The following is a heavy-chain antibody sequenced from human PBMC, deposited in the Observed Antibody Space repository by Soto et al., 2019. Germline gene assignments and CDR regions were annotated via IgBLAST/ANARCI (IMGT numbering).Heavy chain of an antibody. Sequence: EVQLVESGGGLIPPGGSLRLSCAASGFTVSSNYMSWVRQAPGKGLEWVSVIYSGGSTYYADSVKGRFTISSNNVKYSVYLQMNCLRAEDTSVYSFAINYASTAGGAFDIWGQRTMVTVSS. J-gene: IGHJ3*02. CDR2: IYSGGST. V-gene: IGHV3-53*01. D-gene: IGHD3-22*01. CDR3: AINYASTAGGAFDI. CDR1: GFTVSSNY.